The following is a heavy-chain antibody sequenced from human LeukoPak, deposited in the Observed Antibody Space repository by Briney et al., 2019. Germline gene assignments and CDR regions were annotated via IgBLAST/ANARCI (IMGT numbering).Heavy chain of an antibody. CDR2: MYTTGST. D-gene: IGHD3-22*01. CDR1: GGSISSYY. J-gene: IGHJ4*02. V-gene: IGHV4-4*07. Sequence: SETLSLTCTVSGGSISSYYCSWIRQTAGKGLEWIGRMYTTGSTNYNPSLKSRVTMSVDTSKNQFSLKLSSVTAADTAVYYCARSKDYFDNTGYFPLYWGQGTLVTVSS. CDR3: ARSKDYFDNTGYFPLY.